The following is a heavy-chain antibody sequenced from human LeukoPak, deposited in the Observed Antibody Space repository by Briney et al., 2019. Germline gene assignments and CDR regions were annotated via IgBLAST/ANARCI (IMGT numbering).Heavy chain of an antibody. CDR2: ISPSFGTA. J-gene: IGHJ6*03. CDR3: ARNAGGIYSYGFYYYYYMDV. V-gene: IGHV1-69*05. CDR1: GCTFSSYA. D-gene: IGHD5-18*01. Sequence: VASVKVSCKASGCTFSSYAISWVRQAPGQGREGMGGISPSFGTANYAQKFQGRVTITTDEPKSTAYMELSSLRSEDTAVYYCARNAGGIYSYGFYYYYYMDVWGKGTTVTVSS.